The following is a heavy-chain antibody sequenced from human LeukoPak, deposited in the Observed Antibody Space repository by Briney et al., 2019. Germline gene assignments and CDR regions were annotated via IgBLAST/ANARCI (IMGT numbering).Heavy chain of an antibody. D-gene: IGHD1-26*01. Sequence: GGSLRLSCAASGFTFSSYAMSWVRQAPGKGLEGVSAISGSGGSTYYADSMKGRFTISRGSSKNTLYLQMNSLRAEDTAVYYCAKIGAHDAFHIWGQGTMVTVSS. CDR3: AKIGAHDAFHI. V-gene: IGHV3-23*01. CDR2: ISGSGGST. CDR1: GFTFSSYA. J-gene: IGHJ3*02.